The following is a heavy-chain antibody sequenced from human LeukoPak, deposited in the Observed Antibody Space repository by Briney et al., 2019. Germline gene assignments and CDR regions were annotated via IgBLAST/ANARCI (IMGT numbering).Heavy chain of an antibody. V-gene: IGHV4-30-4*08. Sequence: SESLSLTCTVSGGSISSGDYYWSWIRQPPGKGLEWIGYIYYSGSTYYNPSLKSRVTISVDTSKNQFSLKLSSVTAADTAVYYCARGRIAATHYYYYYYMDVWGKGTTVTVSS. CDR2: IYYSGST. CDR1: GGSISSGDYY. D-gene: IGHD2-15*01. CDR3: ARGRIAATHYYYYYYMDV. J-gene: IGHJ6*03.